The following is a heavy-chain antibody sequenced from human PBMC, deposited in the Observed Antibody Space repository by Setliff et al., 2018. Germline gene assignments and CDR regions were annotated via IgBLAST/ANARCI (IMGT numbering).Heavy chain of an antibody. V-gene: IGHV4-4*07. Sequence: SETLSLTCTVSGGSTSSYYWSWFRQPAGKGLEWIGQIFSKGSTNTNPSLVSRVTISMDTSKNQFPLRLTSMTAADTGVYYCARSIAAAATKFWGQGTAVTVSS. CDR1: GGSTSSYY. D-gene: IGHD6-25*01. CDR2: IFSKGST. J-gene: IGHJ4*02. CDR3: ARSIAAAATKF.